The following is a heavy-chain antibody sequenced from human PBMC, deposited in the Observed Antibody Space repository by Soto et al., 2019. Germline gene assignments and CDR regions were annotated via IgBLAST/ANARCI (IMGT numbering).Heavy chain of an antibody. D-gene: IGHD3-10*01. CDR3: ARIVRGGEGRLDS. J-gene: IGHJ4*02. V-gene: IGHV4-39*02. CDR1: GGSVSIPTYY. CDR2: AYYSGST. Sequence: HLQESGPGLVKPSETLSLTCIVSGGSVSIPTYYWAWIRQPPGKGLEWVGAAYYSGSTYYNPSLWGRVTISVDTSNDHFSLRVHSVTAADSAVYYCARIVRGGEGRLDSWGQGTLVTVSS.